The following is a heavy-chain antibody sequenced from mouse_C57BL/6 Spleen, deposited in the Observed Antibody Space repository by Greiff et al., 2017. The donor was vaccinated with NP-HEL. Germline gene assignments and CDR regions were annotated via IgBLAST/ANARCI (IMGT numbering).Heavy chain of an antibody. V-gene: IGHV1-9*01. D-gene: IGHD4-1*01. J-gene: IGHJ1*03. Sequence: VQLQQSGAELMKPGASVKLSCKATGYTFTGYWIEWVKQRPGHGLEWIGEILPGSGSTNYNEKFKGKATFTADTSSNTAYMQLSSLATEDSAILVCRGGKWEGELYFDVWGTGTTVTVSS. CDR1: GYTFTGYW. CDR2: ILPGSGST. CDR3: RGGKWEGELYFDV.